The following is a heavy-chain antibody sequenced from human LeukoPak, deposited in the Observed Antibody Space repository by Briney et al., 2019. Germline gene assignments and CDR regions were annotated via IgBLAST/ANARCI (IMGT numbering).Heavy chain of an antibody. CDR1: GFTFNSYW. D-gene: IGHD5-18*01. CDR2: IKQDGSQK. CDR3: ASSRPWIQLWPNAHYYYYYGMDV. V-gene: IGHV3-7*03. Sequence: GGSLRLSCTASGFTFNSYWMTWVRQAPGKGLEWMANIKQDGSQKYYVDSVKGRFTISRDNAKNSLYLQLNSLRAEDTAVYYCASSRPWIQLWPNAHYYYYYGMDVWGQGTTVTVSS. J-gene: IGHJ6*02.